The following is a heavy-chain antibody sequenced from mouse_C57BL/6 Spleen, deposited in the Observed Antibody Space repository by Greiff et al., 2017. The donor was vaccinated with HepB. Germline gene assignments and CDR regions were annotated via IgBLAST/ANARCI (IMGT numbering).Heavy chain of an antibody. CDR2: INPNNGGT. D-gene: IGHD1-1*01. Sequence: EVQLQQSGPELVKPGASVKMSCKASGYTFTDYNMHWVKQSHGKSLEWIGYINPNNGGTSYNQKFKGKATLTVNKSSSTAYMELRSLTSEDSAVYYCARSPLNYYGSSPVYFDYWGQGTTLTVSS. CDR3: ARSPLNYYGSSPVYFDY. CDR1: GYTFTDYN. V-gene: IGHV1-22*01. J-gene: IGHJ2*01.